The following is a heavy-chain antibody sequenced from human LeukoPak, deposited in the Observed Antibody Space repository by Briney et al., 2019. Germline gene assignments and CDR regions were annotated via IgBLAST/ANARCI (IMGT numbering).Heavy chain of an antibody. D-gene: IGHD2-2*01. V-gene: IGHV1-18*01. Sequence: ASVKVPCKASGYTFTSYGISWVRQAPGQGLEWMGWISAYNGNTNYAQKLQGRVTMTTDTSTSTAYMELRSLRSDDTAVYYCARAYCSSTSCYYDAFDIWGQGTMVTVSS. CDR2: ISAYNGNT. CDR3: ARAYCSSTSCYYDAFDI. CDR1: GYTFTSYG. J-gene: IGHJ3*02.